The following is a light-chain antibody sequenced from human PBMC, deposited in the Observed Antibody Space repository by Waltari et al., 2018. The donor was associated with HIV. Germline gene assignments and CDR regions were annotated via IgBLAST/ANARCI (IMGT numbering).Light chain of an antibody. V-gene: IGKV3-15*01. CDR2: GAS. J-gene: IGKJ2*01. CDR3: QQYNNWPPYT. Sequence: VMTQSPVTLSVSLGERVTLSCSASQSVNSHLAWYQHKPGQAPRLLIYGASTRATGITARFSGSGSGTEFSLTISSLQSEDFAVYYCQQYNNWPPYTFGQGTKLEIK. CDR1: QSVNSH.